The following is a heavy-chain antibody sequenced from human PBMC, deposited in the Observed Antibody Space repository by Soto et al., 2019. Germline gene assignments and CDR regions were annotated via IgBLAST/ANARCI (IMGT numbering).Heavy chain of an antibody. Sequence: SETLSLTCAVSGGSINSGGYSWSWIRQPPGKGLGWIGYIYDSEITYYNPSLKSRVTISVDRSKNQFSLTLISVTAADTAVYYCARAMTTVTGRAPYGMDVWGQGTTVTV. D-gene: IGHD4-4*01. CDR3: ARAMTTVTGRAPYGMDV. CDR2: IYDSEIT. J-gene: IGHJ6*02. V-gene: IGHV4-30-2*01. CDR1: GGSINSGGYS.